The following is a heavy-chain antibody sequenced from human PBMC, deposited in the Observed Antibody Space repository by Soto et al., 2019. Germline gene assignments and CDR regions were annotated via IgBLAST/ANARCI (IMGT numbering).Heavy chain of an antibody. Sequence: EAQLVESGGGLVQPGGSLRLSCAASGFTFTNYWMSWVRQAPGKGLEWVANIKQDGSEKYYADSAKGRFIISRDNAKTSLYPQMNSLRAEDTAVYYCARDMGVFWSGYPEGGFDYWGQGTPVTVSS. CDR1: GFTFTNYW. J-gene: IGHJ4*02. V-gene: IGHV3-7*01. D-gene: IGHD3-3*01. CDR3: ARDMGVFWSGYPEGGFDY. CDR2: IKQDGSEK.